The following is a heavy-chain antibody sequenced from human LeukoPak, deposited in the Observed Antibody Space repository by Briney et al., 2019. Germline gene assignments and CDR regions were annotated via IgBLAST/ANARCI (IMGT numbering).Heavy chain of an antibody. Sequence: PGGSLRLSCAASGFTFSSYAMSWVRQAPGKGLEWVSAISGSGGSTYYADSVKGRFTISRDNSKNTLYLQMNSLRAEDTAVYYCAKVYEYVWGSYGDRYYFDYWGQGTLVTVSS. V-gene: IGHV3-23*01. CDR2: ISGSGGST. CDR3: AKVYEYVWGSYGDRYYFDY. CDR1: GFTFSSYA. J-gene: IGHJ4*02. D-gene: IGHD3-16*01.